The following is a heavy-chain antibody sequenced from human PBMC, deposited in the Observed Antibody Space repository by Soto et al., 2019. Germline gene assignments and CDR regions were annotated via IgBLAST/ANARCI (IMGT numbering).Heavy chain of an antibody. CDR3: AKGIRDSYGSGSYLDY. J-gene: IGHJ4*02. CDR1: GFTFSSYA. D-gene: IGHD3-10*01. V-gene: IGHV3-23*01. Sequence: PGGSLRLSCAASGFTFSSYAMSWVRQAPGKGLEWVSGISGSAVSTYYVDSVKGRLTISRDNPKNTLYLQMNSLRAEDTAVYYCAKGIRDSYGSGSYLDYWGLGTLVTVS. CDR2: ISGSAVST.